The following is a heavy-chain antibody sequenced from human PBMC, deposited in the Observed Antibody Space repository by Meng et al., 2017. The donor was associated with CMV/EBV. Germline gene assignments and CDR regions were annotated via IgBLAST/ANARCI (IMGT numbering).Heavy chain of an antibody. Sequence: SETLSLTCTVSGGSISSYYWSWIRQPPGKGLEWVGYIYYSGSTNYNPSLKSRVIISVDTSKNQFSLKLSSVTAADTAVYYCARLIAAAGLYYYYGMDVWGQGTTVTVSS. J-gene: IGHJ6*02. CDR2: IYYSGST. CDR3: ARLIAAAGLYYYYGMDV. CDR1: GGSISSYY. V-gene: IGHV4-59*01. D-gene: IGHD6-13*01.